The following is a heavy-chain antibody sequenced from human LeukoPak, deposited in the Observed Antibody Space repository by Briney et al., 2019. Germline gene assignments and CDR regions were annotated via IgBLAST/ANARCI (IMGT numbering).Heavy chain of an antibody. CDR3: TSTGILGATTGVGLFDY. D-gene: IGHD1-26*01. J-gene: IGHJ4*02. CDR2: INWNGGST. CDR1: GFTFDDYG. Sequence: PGGSLRLSCAASGFTFDDYGMSWVRQAPGKGLEWVSGINWNGGSTNYADSVKGRFTISRDNAKNSLYLQMNSLRAEGTALYYCTSTGILGATTGVGLFDYWGQGTLVTVSS. V-gene: IGHV3-20*04.